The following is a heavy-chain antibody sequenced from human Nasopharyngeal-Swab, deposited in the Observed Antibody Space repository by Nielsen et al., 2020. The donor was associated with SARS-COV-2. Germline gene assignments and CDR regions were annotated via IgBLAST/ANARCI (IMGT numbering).Heavy chain of an antibody. V-gene: IGHV1-46*01. CDR2: INPGGGSA. Sequence: ASVKVSCYASGYTFIRYYIHWVRQSPGQGLEWMGIINPGGGSARYSQNFQGRVTMTRDTSTNTVYMELYSLTSEDTAVYYCARGGDPREVVAATDCFDPWGQGTLVTVSS. D-gene: IGHD2-15*01. CDR3: ARGGDPREVVAATDCFDP. J-gene: IGHJ5*02. CDR1: GYTFIRYY.